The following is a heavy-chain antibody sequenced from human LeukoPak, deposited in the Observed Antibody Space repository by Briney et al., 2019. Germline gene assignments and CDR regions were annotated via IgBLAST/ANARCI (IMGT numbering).Heavy chain of an antibody. Sequence: GGSLRLSCVASGFTFSSYAMTWVRQAPGKGLEWVAVISGSGGSTYYADSVKGRFTISRDNSKNTLYLQMNSLRAEDTAVYYCVPSGSYYRLCFDYWGQRTLVTVSS. J-gene: IGHJ4*02. D-gene: IGHD1-26*01. V-gene: IGHV3-23*01. CDR3: VPSGSYYRLCFDY. CDR1: GFTFSSYA. CDR2: ISGSGGST.